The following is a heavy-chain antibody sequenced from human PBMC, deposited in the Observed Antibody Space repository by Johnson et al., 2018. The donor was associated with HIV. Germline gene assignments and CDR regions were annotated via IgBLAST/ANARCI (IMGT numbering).Heavy chain of an antibody. D-gene: IGHD4-11*01. CDR1: GFTFDDYA. Sequence: VQLVESGGGLVQPGRSLRLSCVASGFTFDDYAMHWVRQAPGKGMEWVSGIRWNSGSIGYVDSMKGRFTISRDNAKNSLYLQMNSLKTEDTAVYYCARGNEYSNYGAFDIWGQGTMVTVSS. J-gene: IGHJ3*02. CDR2: IRWNSGSI. V-gene: IGHV3-9*01. CDR3: ARGNEYSNYGAFDI.